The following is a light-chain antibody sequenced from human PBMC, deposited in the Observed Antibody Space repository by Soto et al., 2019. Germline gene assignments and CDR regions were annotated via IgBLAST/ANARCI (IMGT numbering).Light chain of an antibody. V-gene: IGKV1-5*01. J-gene: IGKJ5*01. CDR1: QSISSW. CDR2: DAS. CDR3: HHYNSYPIT. Sequence: DIPMTQSPSTLSASVGDRVTITCRASQSISSWLAWYQQKPGKAPKLLIYDASSLESGVPSRFSGSRSGTDFSVTFSSLQLNDFETEDGHHYNSYPITFGQGTRLESK.